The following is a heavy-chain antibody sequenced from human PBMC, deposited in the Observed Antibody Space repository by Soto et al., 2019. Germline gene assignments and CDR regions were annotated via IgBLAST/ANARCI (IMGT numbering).Heavy chain of an antibody. D-gene: IGHD4-4*01. CDR3: ARRDYSNDPYYYAMDV. Sequence: QVQLVQSGAEVKKPGASVKVSCKASGYTFTSYDINWVRQATGQGLEWMGWMNTNSGNTGYAQKFQGRVTSTRNTSIRTAYIQLSSLRSADTALYYCARRDYSNDPYYYAMDVSCQGTPVTVSS. CDR1: GYTFTSYD. V-gene: IGHV1-8*01. CDR2: MNTNSGNT. J-gene: IGHJ6*02.